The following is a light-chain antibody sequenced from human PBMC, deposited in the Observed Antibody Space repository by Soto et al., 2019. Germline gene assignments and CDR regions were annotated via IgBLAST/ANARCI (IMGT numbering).Light chain of an antibody. Sequence: EIVLTQSPGTLSLSPGERATLSCRASQSVGSTSVAWYQQKPGQAPRLLIYRASSRAAGIADRFSGSGSETDFTLTISRLEAEDFSVYFCQQSGSSSWTFGQGTKVEIK. CDR3: QQSGSSSWT. CDR1: QSVGSTS. V-gene: IGKV3-20*01. J-gene: IGKJ1*01. CDR2: RAS.